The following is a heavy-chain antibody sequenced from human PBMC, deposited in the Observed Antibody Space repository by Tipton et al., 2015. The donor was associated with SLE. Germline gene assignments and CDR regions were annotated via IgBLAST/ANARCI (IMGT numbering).Heavy chain of an antibody. D-gene: IGHD1-14*01. Sequence: TLSLTCAVYGGSISSGAHYWSWIRQSAGKGLEWIGRIYASGSTSGSANYNPSLKSRVTISVETSKNQFSLKLTSVTAADTAVYFCARDRCINTTCRWFFDPWGRGTLVTVSS. CDR1: GGSISSGAHY. CDR2: IYASGSTSGSA. V-gene: IGHV4-61*02. J-gene: IGHJ2*01. CDR3: ARDRCINTTCRWFFDP.